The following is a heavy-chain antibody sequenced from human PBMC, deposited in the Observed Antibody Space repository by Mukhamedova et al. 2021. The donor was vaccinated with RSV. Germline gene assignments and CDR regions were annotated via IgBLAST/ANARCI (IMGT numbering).Heavy chain of an antibody. J-gene: IGHJ4*02. Sequence: VKGRSTISRDTAKNSLYLQMNSLRAEDTAVYYRAREGVRRRLGLDYWGQGTLVTVSS. V-gene: IGHV3-11*06. CDR3: AREGVRRRLGLDY. D-gene: IGHD3-16*01.